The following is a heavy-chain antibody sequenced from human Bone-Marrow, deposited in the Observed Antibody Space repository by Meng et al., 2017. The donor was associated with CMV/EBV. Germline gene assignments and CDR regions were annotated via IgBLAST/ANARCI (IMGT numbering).Heavy chain of an antibody. V-gene: IGHV1-2*02. Sequence: ASVKVSCKASGYTFTGYYMHWVRQAPGQGLEWMGWINPNSGGTNYAQKFQGRVTMTRDTSISTAYMELSRLRSDDTAVYYCATDRGKVGLRIYSYYGMDVWGQGTTVTVSS. CDR2: INPNSGGT. CDR3: ATDRGKVGLRIYSYYGMDV. CDR1: GYTFTGYY. J-gene: IGHJ6*02. D-gene: IGHD1-26*01.